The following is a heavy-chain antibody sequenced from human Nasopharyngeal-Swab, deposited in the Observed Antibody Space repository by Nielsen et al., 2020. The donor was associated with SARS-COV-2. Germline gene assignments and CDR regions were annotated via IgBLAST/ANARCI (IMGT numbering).Heavy chain of an antibody. Sequence: EGSLRLSCAASGFTFSSYWMHWVRQAPGKGLEWVSQISGSGGGTYYADSVRGRFTISRDSSKNTVYLQMNSLRAEDTAVYYCAKDSSSIVVLSNIVFDSWGQGTLVTVSS. J-gene: IGHJ4*02. V-gene: IGHV3-23*01. D-gene: IGHD2-21*01. CDR3: AKDSSSIVVLSNIVFDS. CDR2: ISGSGGGT. CDR1: GFTFSSYW.